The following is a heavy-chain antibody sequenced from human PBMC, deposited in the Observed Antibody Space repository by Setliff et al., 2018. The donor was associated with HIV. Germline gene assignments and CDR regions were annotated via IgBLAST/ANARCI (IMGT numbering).Heavy chain of an antibody. CDR1: GFTFSSYW. J-gene: IGHJ4*02. V-gene: IGHV3-7*01. D-gene: IGHD3-16*01. CDR3: ARERLRLGEGLDY. CDR2: IKQDGSEK. Sequence: GSLRLSCAASGFTFSSYWMSWVRQAPGKGLEWVANIKQDGSEKYYVDSVKGRFTISRDNAKNSLYLQMNSLRAEDTAVYHCARERLRLGEGLDYWGQGTLVTVSS.